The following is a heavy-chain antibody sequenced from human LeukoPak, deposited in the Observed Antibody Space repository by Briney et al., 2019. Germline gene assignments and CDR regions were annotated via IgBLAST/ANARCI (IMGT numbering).Heavy chain of an antibody. Sequence: PSETLSLTCTVSGGSISSSSYYWGWIRQPPGKGLEWIGYIYYAGSTNYNPSLKSRVTISVDTSKNQFSLKLSSVSAADTAVYYCARAVRDRKYGYAFDIWGQGTMVTVSS. CDR1: GGSISSSSYY. CDR3: ARAVRDRKYGYAFDI. V-gene: IGHV4-61*05. CDR2: IYYAGST. J-gene: IGHJ3*02. D-gene: IGHD4-17*01.